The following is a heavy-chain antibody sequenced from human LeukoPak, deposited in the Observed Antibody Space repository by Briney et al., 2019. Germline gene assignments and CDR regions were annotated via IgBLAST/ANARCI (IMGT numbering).Heavy chain of an antibody. CDR2: IGTSNSYT. J-gene: IGHJ6*02. CDR1: GFTFSDHY. Sequence: PGGSLRLSCAASGFTFSDHYMSWIRQAPGKGLEWVLYIGTSNSYTNYADSVEGRFTISRDNTKNSLYLQMNSLRAEDTAVYYCARGHYGLDVWGQGTTVTVSS. V-gene: IGHV3-11*06. CDR3: ARGHYGLDV.